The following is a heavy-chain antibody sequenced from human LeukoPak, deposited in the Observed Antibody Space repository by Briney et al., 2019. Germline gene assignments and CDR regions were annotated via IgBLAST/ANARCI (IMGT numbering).Heavy chain of an antibody. D-gene: IGHD5-12*01. CDR1: GFTVSSNY. J-gene: IGHJ4*02. V-gene: IGHV3-48*03. Sequence: GGSLRLSCAASGFTVSSNYMNWVRQAPGKGLEWVSYISSSGSTIYYADSVKGRFTISRDNAKNSLYLQMNSLRAEDTAVYYCASSGGSGYDLDYWGQGTLVTVSS. CDR3: ASSGGSGYDLDY. CDR2: ISSSGSTI.